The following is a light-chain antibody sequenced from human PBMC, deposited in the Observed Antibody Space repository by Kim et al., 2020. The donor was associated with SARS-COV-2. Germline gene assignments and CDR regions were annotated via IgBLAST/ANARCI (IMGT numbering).Light chain of an antibody. CDR2: VNSDGSH. CDR1: SGHRSHA. Sequence: QPVLTQSPSASASLGASVKLTCTLSSGHRSHAIAWHQQQPEKGPRYLMKVNSDGSHSKGDGIPDRFSGSSSGAERYLTISSLQSEDEADYYCQTWGTGIRVFGGGTQLTVL. V-gene: IGLV4-69*02. J-gene: IGLJ3*02. CDR3: QTWGTGIRV.